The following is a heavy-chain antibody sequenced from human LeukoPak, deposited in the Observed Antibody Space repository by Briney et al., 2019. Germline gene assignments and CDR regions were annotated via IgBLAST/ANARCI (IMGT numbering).Heavy chain of an antibody. V-gene: IGHV4-39*01. Sequence: SETLSLTCTVSGGSISSCSYYWGWIRQPPGKGLVWIGSIYYSGSTYYNPSLKSRVTISVDTYKNQFSLKLSSVTAADTAVYYCARRQVLRYFDYSMDVWGQGTTVTVSS. CDR3: ARRQVLRYFDYSMDV. CDR2: IYYSGST. CDR1: GGSISSCSYY. D-gene: IGHD3-9*01. J-gene: IGHJ6*02.